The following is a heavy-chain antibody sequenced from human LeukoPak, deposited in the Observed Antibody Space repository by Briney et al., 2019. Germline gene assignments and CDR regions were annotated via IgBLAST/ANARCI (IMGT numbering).Heavy chain of an antibody. CDR3: ARRRYYDSTGYLD. CDR2: IYYSGST. J-gene: IGHJ1*01. Sequence: KPSETLSLTCTISSGSISSSSYCWGWIRQPPGKGLEWIADIYYSGSTYYNPSLKSRVSICIDTSNNHFSLRLSSVAAADTALYYCARRRYYDSTGYLDWGQGTLVTVSS. D-gene: IGHD3-22*01. V-gene: IGHV4-39*02. CDR1: SGSISSSSYC.